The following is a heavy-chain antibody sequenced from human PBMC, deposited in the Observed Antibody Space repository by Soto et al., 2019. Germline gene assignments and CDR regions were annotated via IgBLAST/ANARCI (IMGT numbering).Heavy chain of an antibody. Sequence: GASVKVSCKASGYTFTGYDINWVRQATGQGLEWMGWMNPNSGNTGYAQKFQGRVTMTRNTSISTAYMELSSLRSEDTAVYYCARGPTIRLNWFDPWGQGTLVTVSS. CDR3: ARGPTIRLNWFDP. J-gene: IGHJ5*02. D-gene: IGHD2-21*01. CDR2: MNPNSGNT. V-gene: IGHV1-8*01. CDR1: GYTFTGYD.